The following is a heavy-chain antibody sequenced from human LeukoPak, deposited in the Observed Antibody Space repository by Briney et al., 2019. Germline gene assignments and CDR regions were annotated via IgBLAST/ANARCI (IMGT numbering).Heavy chain of an antibody. CDR2: MSSSGIS. J-gene: IGHJ5*02. Sequence: PLETLSLTCTVSGYSISSGYFWSWIRQPAGKGLEWIGRMSSSGISTYSPSLKSRVTISIDTSRNQFSMNLNSVTAADTAVYYCAKGAGPPWFDPWGQGTLVTVSS. CDR1: GYSISSGYF. CDR3: AKGAGPPWFDP. D-gene: IGHD6-19*01. V-gene: IGHV4-61*02.